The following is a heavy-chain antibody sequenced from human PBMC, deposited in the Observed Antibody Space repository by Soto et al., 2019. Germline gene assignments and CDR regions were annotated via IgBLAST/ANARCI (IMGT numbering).Heavy chain of an antibody. CDR1: GFTFSSYG. J-gene: IGHJ6*02. CDR3: ARDGIDIVATIRDYYYYGMDV. Sequence: GGSLRLSRAASGFTFSSYGMHWVRQSPGKGLEWVAVIWYDGSNKYYADSVKGRFTISRDNSKNTLYLQMNSLRAEDTAVYYCARDGIDIVATIRDYYYYGMDVWGQGTTVTVSS. D-gene: IGHD5-12*01. V-gene: IGHV3-33*01. CDR2: IWYDGSNK.